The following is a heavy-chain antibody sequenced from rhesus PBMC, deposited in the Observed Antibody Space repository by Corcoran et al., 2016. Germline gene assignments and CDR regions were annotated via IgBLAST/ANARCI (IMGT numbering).Heavy chain of an antibody. J-gene: IGHJ4*01. Sequence: QVQLQESGPGLVKPSETLSLTCAVSGYSISSGYYWSWMRQPQGKGLEWSGSIPFGGSTSSHPSLKGRVTISSDTPKNQFCLKLSSVTAADTAVYYCARTHYSGSDYWAQGVLVTVSS. D-gene: IGHD3-16*01. CDR2: IPFGGST. V-gene: IGHV4-122*02. CDR1: GYSISSGYY. CDR3: ARTHYSGSDY.